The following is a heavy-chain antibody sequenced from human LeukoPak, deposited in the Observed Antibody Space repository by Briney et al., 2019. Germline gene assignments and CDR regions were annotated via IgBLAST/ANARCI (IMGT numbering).Heavy chain of an antibody. J-gene: IGHJ4*02. CDR2: IRYDGSNK. CDR1: GFTFSSYG. CDR3: AKDWDYYGSGSYYQVDY. Sequence: GESLRLSCAASGFTFSSYGMHWVRQAPGKGLEWVAFIRYDGSNKYYADSVKGRFTISRDNSKNTLYLQMNSLRAEDTAVYYCAKDWDYYGSGSYYQVDYWGQGTLVTVSS. V-gene: IGHV3-30*02. D-gene: IGHD3-10*01.